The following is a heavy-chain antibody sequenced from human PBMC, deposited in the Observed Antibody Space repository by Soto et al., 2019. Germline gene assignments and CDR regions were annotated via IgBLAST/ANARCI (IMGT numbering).Heavy chain of an antibody. V-gene: IGHV4-39*02. CDR1: GGSIATSSYF. CDR3: SRRAPEGFDP. CDR2: IDYRGTI. Sequence: QLRLQESGPRLAKPSETLSLTCTVSGGSIATSSYFWAWIRRPPGKGLEWIGSIDYRGTIYNNPSLKSRVTISVDTSKNHFSLNLDSVTAADTPLYFCSRRAPEGFDPWGQGTLVAVSS. J-gene: IGHJ5*02.